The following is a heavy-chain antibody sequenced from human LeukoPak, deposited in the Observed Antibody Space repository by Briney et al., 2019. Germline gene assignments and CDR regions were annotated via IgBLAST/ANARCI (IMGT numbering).Heavy chain of an antibody. J-gene: IGHJ4*02. CDR2: IYYSGST. CDR1: GGSISSGGYY. V-gene: IGHV4-31*03. Sequence: PSQTLSLTCTVSGGSISSGGYYWSWIRQHPGKGLEWFGYIYYSGSTYYNPSLKSRVTISVDTSKNQFSLKLSSVTAADTAVYYCARGYSGSYYLLDYWGQRTLVTVSS. CDR3: ARGYSGSYYLLDY. D-gene: IGHD1-26*01.